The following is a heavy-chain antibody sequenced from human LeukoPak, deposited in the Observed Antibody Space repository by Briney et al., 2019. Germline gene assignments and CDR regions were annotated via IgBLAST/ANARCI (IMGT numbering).Heavy chain of an antibody. CDR1: GGSISSYY. CDR2: IYYSGST. V-gene: IGHV4-59*12. CDR3: ARWRGSGWYYFDY. D-gene: IGHD6-19*01. J-gene: IGHJ4*02. Sequence: TTSETLSLTCTVSGGSISSYYWSWIRQPPGKGLEWIGYIYYSGSTNYNPSLKSRVTISVDTSKNQFSLKLSSVTAADTAVYYCARWRGSGWYYFDYWGQGTLVTVSS.